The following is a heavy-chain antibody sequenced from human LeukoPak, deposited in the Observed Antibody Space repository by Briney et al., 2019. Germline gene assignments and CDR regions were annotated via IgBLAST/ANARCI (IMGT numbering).Heavy chain of an antibody. CDR3: ARDEDPGYSSSWIDY. J-gene: IGHJ4*02. V-gene: IGHV1-18*01. CDR1: GYTFTSYG. CDR2: ISAYNGNT. D-gene: IGHD6-13*01. Sequence: ASVTVSCKASGYTFTSYGISWVRQAPGQGLEWMGWISAYNGNTNYAQKLQGRVTMTTDTSTSTAYMELRSLGSDDTAVYYCARDEDPGYSSSWIDYWGQGTLVTVSS.